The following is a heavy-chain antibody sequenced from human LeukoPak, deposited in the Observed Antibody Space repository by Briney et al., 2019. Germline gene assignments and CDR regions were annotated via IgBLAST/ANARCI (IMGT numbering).Heavy chain of an antibody. J-gene: IGHJ4*02. CDR1: GFTFSSYA. CDR3: AKKWGYYDSSGFFDY. Sequence: GGSLRLSCAASGFTFSSYAMSWVRQAPGKGLEWVSAISGSGGSTYYADSVKGRFTISRDNPKNTLYLQMNSLRAEDTAVYYCAKKWGYYDSSGFFDYWGQGTLVTVSS. V-gene: IGHV3-23*01. D-gene: IGHD3-22*01. CDR2: ISGSGGST.